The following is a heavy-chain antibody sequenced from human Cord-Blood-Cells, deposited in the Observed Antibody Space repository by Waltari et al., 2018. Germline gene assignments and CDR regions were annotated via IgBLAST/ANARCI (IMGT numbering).Heavy chain of an antibody. CDR2: MNPNSGNT. CDR3: AMHERGYSYGYYYYYGMDV. D-gene: IGHD5-18*01. J-gene: IGHJ6*02. CDR1: GYPFTSYD. V-gene: IGHV1-8*01. Sequence: QVQLVQSGAEVKKPGASVKVSCKASGYPFTSYDITWVRQATGKGLEWMGWMNPNSGNTGYAQKFQGRVTMTRNTSISTAYMELSSLRSEDTAVYYCAMHERGYSYGYYYYYGMDVWGQGTTVTVSS.